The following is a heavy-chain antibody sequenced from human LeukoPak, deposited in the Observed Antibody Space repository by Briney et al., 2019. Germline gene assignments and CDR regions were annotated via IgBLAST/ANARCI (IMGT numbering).Heavy chain of an antibody. V-gene: IGHV5-51*01. CDR3: ARYSSSSFHY. CDR2: IYPGDSDT. Sequence: GESLKISCKGSGYTFTAYWIGWVRQQPGKGLEFMGMIYPGDSDTRYSPSFQGQVTMSADKSINTAYLQWRSLQASDTATYYCARYSSSSFHYWGQGTLVTASS. D-gene: IGHD4-11*01. J-gene: IGHJ4*02. CDR1: GYTFTAYW.